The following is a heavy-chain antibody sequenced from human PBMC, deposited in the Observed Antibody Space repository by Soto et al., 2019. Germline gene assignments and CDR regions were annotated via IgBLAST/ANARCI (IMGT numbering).Heavy chain of an antibody. V-gene: IGHV1-69*02. J-gene: IGHJ4*02. CDR2: IIPILGIA. CDR1: GGTFSSYT. Sequence: QVQLVQSGAEVKKPGSSVKVSCKASGGTFSSYTISWVRQAPGQGLEWMGRIIPILGIANYAQKFQGRVTITADKSTSTAYMELSSLRSEDTAVYYCARHSRQLLHFFDYWGQGNLVTVSS. CDR3: ARHSRQLLHFFDY. D-gene: IGHD6-13*01.